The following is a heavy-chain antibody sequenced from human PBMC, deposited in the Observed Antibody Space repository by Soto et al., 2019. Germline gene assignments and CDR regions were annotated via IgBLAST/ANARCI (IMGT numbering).Heavy chain of an antibody. CDR1: GFTFSSYE. V-gene: IGHV3-48*03. J-gene: IGHJ4*02. CDR2: ISSSGTTM. CDR3: ARGVDYGDYRGDS. D-gene: IGHD4-17*01. Sequence: EVQLVESGGGLVQPGGSLRLFCAASGFTFSSYEMNWVRQAPGKGLEWVSYISSSGTTMYYADSVKGRFTISRDNAKNSLYLQMNSLRVDDTAVYYCARGVDYGDYRGDSWGQGTLVTVSS.